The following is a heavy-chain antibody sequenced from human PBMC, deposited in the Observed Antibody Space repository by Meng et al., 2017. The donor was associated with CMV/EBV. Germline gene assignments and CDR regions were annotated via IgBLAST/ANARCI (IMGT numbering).Heavy chain of an antibody. Sequence: ASVKVSCKASGYTFTSYGISWVRQAPGQGLEWMGWISAYNGNTNYAQKLQGRVTMTTDTSTSTAYMELSSLRSEDTAVYYCARDAGYCSSTSCEHYYGMDVWGQGTTVTVSS. CDR3: ARDAGYCSSTSCEHYYGMDV. V-gene: IGHV1-18*01. CDR2: ISAYNGNT. J-gene: IGHJ6*02. CDR1: GYTFTSYG. D-gene: IGHD2-2*01.